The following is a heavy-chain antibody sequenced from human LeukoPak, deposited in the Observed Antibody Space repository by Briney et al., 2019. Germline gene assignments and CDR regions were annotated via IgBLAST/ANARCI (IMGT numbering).Heavy chain of an antibody. V-gene: IGHV5-51*01. CDR1: GYSFTSYW. CDR2: IYPGDSDT. Sequence: GESLKISCKGSGYSFTSYWIDWVRQMPGKGLEWMGIIYPGDSDTRYSTSFQGQVTISADKSISTAYLQWSSLKASDTAMYYCARHWGSSSWTDYFDYWGQGTLVTVSS. CDR3: ARHWGSSSWTDYFDY. D-gene: IGHD6-13*01. J-gene: IGHJ4*02.